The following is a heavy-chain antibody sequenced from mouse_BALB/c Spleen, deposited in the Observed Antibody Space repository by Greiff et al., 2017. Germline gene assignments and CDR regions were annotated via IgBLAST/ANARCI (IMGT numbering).Heavy chain of an antibody. CDR1: GYSITSDYA. J-gene: IGHJ3*01. CDR2: ISYSGST. V-gene: IGHV3-2*02. D-gene: IGHD2-14*01. CDR3: AGYYRYDVSLFAY. Sequence: EVQGVESGPGLVKPSQSLSLTCTVTGYSITSDYAWNWIRQFPGNKLEWMGYISYSGSTSYNPSLKSRISFTRDTSKNQFFLQLNSVTTEDTATYYCAGYYRYDVSLFAYWGQGTLVTVSA.